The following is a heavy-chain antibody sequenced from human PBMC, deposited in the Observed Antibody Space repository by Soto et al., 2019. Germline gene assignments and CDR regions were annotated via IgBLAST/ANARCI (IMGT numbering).Heavy chain of an antibody. CDR1: RFTFSDYY. V-gene: IGHV3-11*05. Sequence: QVQLVESGGGLVKPGGSLRLSCAASRFTFSDYYMNWIRQAPGKGLEWVSFISSSSSYTNYADSVMGRFTISRDNANNLVFLQMNSLRAEDTAVYYCARSRTSSWSHFEYWGQGTLATVSS. CDR3: ARSRTSSWSHFEY. J-gene: IGHJ4*02. D-gene: IGHD6-13*01. CDR2: ISSSSSYT.